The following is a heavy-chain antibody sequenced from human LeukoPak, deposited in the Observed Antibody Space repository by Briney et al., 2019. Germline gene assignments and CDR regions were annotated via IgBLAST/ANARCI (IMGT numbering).Heavy chain of an antibody. Sequence: AASVKVSCKASGYTFTSYDIHWVRQATGQGLEWVGWMNPNSVNTAYAQKFLGRVTMTRNTSISTAYLELSSLRSEDTAVYYCARGRAIDYYDSSGHFFDYWGQGTLVTVSS. CDR3: ARGRAIDYYDSSGHFFDY. D-gene: IGHD3-22*01. CDR2: MNPNSVNT. V-gene: IGHV1-8*01. J-gene: IGHJ4*02. CDR1: GYTFTSYD.